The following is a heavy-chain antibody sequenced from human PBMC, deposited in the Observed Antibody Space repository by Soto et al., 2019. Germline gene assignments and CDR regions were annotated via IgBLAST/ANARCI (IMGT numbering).Heavy chain of an antibody. CDR1: GGSINSSSSY. J-gene: IGHJ4*02. V-gene: IGHV4-39*01. Sequence: QVQLQESGPGLVKPSETLSLTCTVSGGSINSSSSYWAWIRQPPGKGLEWIGSKYYSGTSYSNPSLKSRLSMSVDTSKNQFSLRLNSVTAADTAVYYCARLQRRWLNADYWDQGTLVTVSS. D-gene: IGHD5-12*01. CDR3: ARLQRRWLNADY. CDR2: KYYSGTS.